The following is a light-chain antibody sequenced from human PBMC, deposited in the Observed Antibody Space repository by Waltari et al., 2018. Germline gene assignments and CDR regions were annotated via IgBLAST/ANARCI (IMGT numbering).Light chain of an antibody. J-gene: IGLJ3*02. CDR1: YSNIGNNY. CDR2: ENK. CDR3: GTWDNSLNAWV. Sequence: QSVLTQPPSVSAAPGQKVTISCSGSYSNIGNNYVSWYQQLPGTAPRLVIDENKKRPPGIPDRFSGSKSGTSATLGITGLQTGDEADYYCGTWDNSLNAWVFGGGTKLTVL. V-gene: IGLV1-51*01.